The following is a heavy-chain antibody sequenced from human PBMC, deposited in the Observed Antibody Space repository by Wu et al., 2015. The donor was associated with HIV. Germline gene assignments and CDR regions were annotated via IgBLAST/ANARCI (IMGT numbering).Heavy chain of an antibody. J-gene: IGHJ3*02. CDR3: ARDLGAFPQVVPAASHAFDI. D-gene: IGHD2-2*01. CDR2: INPTGAT. V-gene: IGHV1-2*02. CDR1: GYTFSGHY. Sequence: QVQLVQSGAEVKKPGASVKVSCNTSGYTFSGHYIHWVRQAPGQGLEWMACINPTGATKYAQMFQDRVTVTRDTSSTTLDVSSLTSDDTAVYYCARDLGAFPQVVPAASHAFDIWGQGTMVTVSS.